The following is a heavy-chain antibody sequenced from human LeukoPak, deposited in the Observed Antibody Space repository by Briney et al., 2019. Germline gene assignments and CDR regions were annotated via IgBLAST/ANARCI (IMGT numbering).Heavy chain of an antibody. CDR3: AKVSTRYCSGGSCHFDY. CDR1: GFTFSSYG. Sequence: GSLRLSCGAPGFTFSSYGMHWVRQAPGKGLEWVAFIRNDGRNKYYADSVKGRFTISRDNSKNTLYLQMNSLRAEDTAVYYCAKVSTRYCSGGSCHFDYWGQGTLVTVSS. D-gene: IGHD2-15*01. CDR2: IRNDGRNK. V-gene: IGHV3-30*02. J-gene: IGHJ4*02.